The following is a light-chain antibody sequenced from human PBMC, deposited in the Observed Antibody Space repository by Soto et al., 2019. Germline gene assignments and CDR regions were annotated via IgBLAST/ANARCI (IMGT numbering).Light chain of an antibody. J-gene: IGKJ1*01. CDR2: YAS. V-gene: IGKV1-5*01. CDR3: QQYNNYSPYT. CDR1: QSISSW. Sequence: DIQMTQSPSTLSASVGDSVTITCRASQSISSWLAWYQQQPGKAPKRLLYYASSLESGVPSRFSGSGSGTEFPLPISRLQPDDFATFYCQQYNNYSPYTFGQGTKVEIK.